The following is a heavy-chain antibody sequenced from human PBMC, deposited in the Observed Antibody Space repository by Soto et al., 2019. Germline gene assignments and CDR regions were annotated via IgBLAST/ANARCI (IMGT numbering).Heavy chain of an antibody. CDR3: AREVTTVTIFAKYFDY. V-gene: IGHV4-30-4*01. Sequence: QVQLQESGPGLVKPSQTLSLTCTVSGGSISSGDYYWSWIRQPPGKGLEWIGYIYYSGSTYYNPSLKSRVTISVDTSKNQFSLKLSSVTAADTAVYYCAREVTTVTIFAKYFDYWGQGTLVTVSS. CDR1: GGSISSGDYY. D-gene: IGHD4-17*01. CDR2: IYYSGST. J-gene: IGHJ4*02.